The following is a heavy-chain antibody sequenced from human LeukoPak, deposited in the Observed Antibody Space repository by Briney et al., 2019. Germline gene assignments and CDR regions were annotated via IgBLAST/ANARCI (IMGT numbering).Heavy chain of an antibody. J-gene: IGHJ4*02. Sequence: ASVKVSCKTSGYTFTSYDINWVRQATGQGLEWMGWMNPNSGNTGYAQKFQGRVTMTRNTSISTAYVELSSLRPEDTAFYYCARSDPYYYDRSGYPKNDYWGQGTLVTVSS. D-gene: IGHD3-22*01. CDR3: ARSDPYYYDRSGYPKNDY. V-gene: IGHV1-8*01. CDR2: MNPNSGNT. CDR1: GYTFTSYD.